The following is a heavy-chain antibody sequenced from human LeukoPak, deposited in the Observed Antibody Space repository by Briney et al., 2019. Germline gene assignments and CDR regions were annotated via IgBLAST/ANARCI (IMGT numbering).Heavy chain of an antibody. J-gene: IGHJ2*01. CDR1: GGSVTSSSYY. CDR3: ASVGYYYDSSGYSDHWYFDL. V-gene: IGHV4-39*01. CDR2: IYYSGRS. D-gene: IGHD3-22*01. Sequence: SETLSLTCTVSGGSVTSSSYYWGWIRQPPGKGLEWIGSIYYSGRSYYNPSLKSRVTISVDTSKNQFSLKLSSVTAADTALYYCASVGYYYDSSGYSDHWYFDLWGRGTLVTVSS.